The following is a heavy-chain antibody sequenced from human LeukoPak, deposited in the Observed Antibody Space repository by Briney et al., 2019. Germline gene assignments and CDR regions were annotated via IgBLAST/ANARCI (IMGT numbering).Heavy chain of an antibody. J-gene: IGHJ4*02. D-gene: IGHD4-17*01. CDR3: ARDGDPTTVTPDY. CDR2: IWYDGSNK. CDR1: GFTFSSYG. Sequence: GRSLRLPCAASGFTFSSYGMHWVRQAPGKGLEWVAVIWYDGSNKYYADSVKGRFTISRDNSKNTLYLQMNSLRAEDTAVYYCARDGDPTTVTPDYWGQGTLVTVSS. V-gene: IGHV3-33*01.